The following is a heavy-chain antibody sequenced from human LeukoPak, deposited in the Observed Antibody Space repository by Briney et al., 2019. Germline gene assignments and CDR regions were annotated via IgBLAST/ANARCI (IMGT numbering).Heavy chain of an antibody. V-gene: IGHV4-39*07. CDR1: GDSISSSSSY. J-gene: IGHJ3*02. Sequence: SETLSLTCTVSGDSISSSSSYWGWIRQPPGKGLEWIGSIYYSGNTYYNTSLKSRVTISVDTSKNQFSLKLSSVTAADTAVYYCARNHEFGSGYYGPRAGDAFDIWGQGTMVTVSS. D-gene: IGHD3-3*01. CDR2: IYYSGNT. CDR3: ARNHEFGSGYYGPRAGDAFDI.